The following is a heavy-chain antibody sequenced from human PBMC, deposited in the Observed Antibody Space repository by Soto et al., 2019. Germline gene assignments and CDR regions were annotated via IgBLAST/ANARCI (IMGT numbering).Heavy chain of an antibody. CDR1: GGSISSSSYF. D-gene: IGHD3-16*01. Sequence: SETLSLTCTVSGGSISSSSYFWGWIRQPPGKGLEWIGSIYYSGSTYYNPSLKSRVTISVDTSKNQFSLKLSSVTAADTAVYYCASGIMITFGGVIPFDYWGQGTLVTVSS. V-gene: IGHV4-39*01. CDR2: IYYSGST. CDR3: ASGIMITFGGVIPFDY. J-gene: IGHJ4*02.